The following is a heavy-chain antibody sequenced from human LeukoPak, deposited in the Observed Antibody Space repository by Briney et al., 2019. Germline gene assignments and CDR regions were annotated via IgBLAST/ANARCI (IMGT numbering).Heavy chain of an antibody. Sequence: GGSLRLSCAASAFTFSRYAVSWVRQAAGKGLEWVSGTSGSGGRKYEADYVKGRFNISRDNSKNALYLQMNSLRAEDTAVYYCAKASAFDSSGYYFYYFDYWGQGTLVTVSS. J-gene: IGHJ4*02. V-gene: IGHV3-23*01. CDR2: TSGSGGRK. CDR1: AFTFSRYA. CDR3: AKASAFDSSGYYFYYFDY. D-gene: IGHD3-22*01.